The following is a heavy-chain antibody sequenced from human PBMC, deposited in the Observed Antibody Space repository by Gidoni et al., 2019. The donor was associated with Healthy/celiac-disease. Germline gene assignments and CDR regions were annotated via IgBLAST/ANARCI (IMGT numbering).Heavy chain of an antibody. V-gene: IGHV4-39*01. CDR2: IYYSGST. Sequence: QLQLQESGPGLVKPSETLSLTCTVSGGSISSSSYYWGWIRQPPGKGLEWIGSIYYSGSTYYNPSLKSRVTISVDTSKNQFSLKLSSVTAADTAVYYCARIDYYDSSGHAFDIWGQGTMVTVSS. CDR1: GGSISSSSYY. D-gene: IGHD3-22*01. J-gene: IGHJ3*02. CDR3: ARIDYYDSSGHAFDI.